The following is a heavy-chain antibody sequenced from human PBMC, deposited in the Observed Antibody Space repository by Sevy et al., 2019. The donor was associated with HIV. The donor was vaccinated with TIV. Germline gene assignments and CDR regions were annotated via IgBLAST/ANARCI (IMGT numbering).Heavy chain of an antibody. CDR1: GFTFSSYS. D-gene: IGHD2-21*01. J-gene: IGHJ3*02. Sequence: GGSLRLSCAASGFTFSSYSMNWVRQAPGKGLEWVSSISSSSSYIYYADSVKGRFTISRDNAKNSLYLQMNSLRAEDTAVYYCARDQSIDAFNIWGKGTMVTVSS. CDR3: ARDQSIDAFNI. CDR2: ISSSSSYI. V-gene: IGHV3-21*01.